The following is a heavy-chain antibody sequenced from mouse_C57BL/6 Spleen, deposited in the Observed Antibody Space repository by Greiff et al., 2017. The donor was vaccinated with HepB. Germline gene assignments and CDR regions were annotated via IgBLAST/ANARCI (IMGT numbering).Heavy chain of an antibody. CDR1: GYTFTSYW. J-gene: IGHJ1*03. V-gene: IGHV1-55*01. CDR2: IYPGSGST. Sequence: VQLQQSGAELVKPGASVKMSCKASGYTFTSYWITWVKQRPGQGLEWIGDIYPGSGSTNYNEKFKSKATLTVDTSSSTAYMQLSSLTSEDSAVYYCARRDYGNHWYFDVWGTGTTVTVSS. D-gene: IGHD2-1*01. CDR3: ARRDYGNHWYFDV.